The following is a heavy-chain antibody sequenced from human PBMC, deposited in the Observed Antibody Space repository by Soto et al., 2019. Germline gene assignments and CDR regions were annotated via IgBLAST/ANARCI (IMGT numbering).Heavy chain of an antibody. D-gene: IGHD3-3*01. CDR1: GGSISSGCYY. CDR3: ATENELRFLEWPKNWFDP. J-gene: IGHJ5*02. Sequence: VQLQESGPGLVKPSQTLSLTCTVSGGSISSGCYYWSWIRQHPGKGLAWIGYIYYSGSTYYNPSLKSRVTISVDTSKNQFSLKLSSVTAADTAVYYCATENELRFLEWPKNWFDPWGQGTPVTVAS. CDR2: IYYSGST. V-gene: IGHV4-31*03.